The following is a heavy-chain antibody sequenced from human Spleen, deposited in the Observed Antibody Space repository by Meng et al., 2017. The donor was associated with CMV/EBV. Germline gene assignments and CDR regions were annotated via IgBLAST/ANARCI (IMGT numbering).Heavy chain of an antibody. CDR3: ARDFWSGYSGHKFDP. J-gene: IGHJ5*02. V-gene: IGHV3-66*02. Sequence: GGSLRLSCAASGFIVSNNYMSWVRQAPGKGLEWVSIVYAGGGTYYADSVKGRFTLSRDNSKNTLYLQIKRLRTEDTAVYYCARDFWSGYSGHKFDPWGQGTLVTVSS. CDR2: VYAGGGT. D-gene: IGHD3-3*01. CDR1: GFIVSNNY.